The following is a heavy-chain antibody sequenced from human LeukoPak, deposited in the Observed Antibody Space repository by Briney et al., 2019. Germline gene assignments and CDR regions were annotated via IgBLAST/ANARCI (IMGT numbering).Heavy chain of an antibody. D-gene: IGHD3-10*01. CDR1: GFTFSSYG. J-gene: IGHJ6*02. CDR2: ISYDGSNK. Sequence: PGRSLRLSCAASGFTFSSYGMHWVRQAPGKGLEWVAVISYDGSNKYYADSVKGRFTISRDNSKNTLYLQMNSLRAEDTAVYYCAKDRGTMVRGVSYYYYYGMDVWGQGTTVTVSS. V-gene: IGHV3-30*18. CDR3: AKDRGTMVRGVSYYYYYGMDV.